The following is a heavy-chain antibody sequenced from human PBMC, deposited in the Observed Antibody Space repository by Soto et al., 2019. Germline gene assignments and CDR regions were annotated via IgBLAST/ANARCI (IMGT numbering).Heavy chain of an antibody. D-gene: IGHD6-13*01. CDR3: ARGLYSSPAYVFDS. V-gene: IGHV1-2*02. Sequence: QVQLVQSGAEVRKTGASVKVSCNVTGYTFSGHYLHWVRQAPGQGLEWMGWINPKSGGTNYAQKFQDRVTMTADTSVSAASMELTSLRYDDTAVFYCARGLYSSPAYVFDSWGQGTLVTVSS. J-gene: IGHJ4*02. CDR2: INPKSGGT. CDR1: GYTFSGHY.